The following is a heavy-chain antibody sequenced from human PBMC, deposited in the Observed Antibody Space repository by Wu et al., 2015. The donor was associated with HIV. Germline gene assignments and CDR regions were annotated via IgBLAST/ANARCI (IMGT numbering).Heavy chain of an antibody. V-gene: IGHV1-69*12. D-gene: IGHD1-26*01. Sequence: QVQLVQSGAEVKKPGSSVKVSCKASGGTFRSHGISWVRQAPGQGLEWMGGIIPIFGTANYAQKFQGRVTITADESTSTAYMELSSLRSEDTAVYYCARDFGWELLHYWGQGTLVTVSS. CDR3: ARDFGWELLHY. J-gene: IGHJ4*02. CDR1: GGTFRSHG. CDR2: IIPIFGTA.